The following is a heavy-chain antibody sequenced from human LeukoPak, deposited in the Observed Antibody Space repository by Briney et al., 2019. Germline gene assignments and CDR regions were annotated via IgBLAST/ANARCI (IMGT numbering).Heavy chain of an antibody. CDR1: GFTFSSYA. CDR3: ARAGGGSASYFAY. D-gene: IGHD6-19*01. V-gene: IGHV3-23*01. J-gene: IGHJ4*02. Sequence: GGSLRLSCAASGFTFSSYAMSWVRQAPGKGLEWVSGISGSGGSTYYADSVKGRFTISRDNSKNTLYLQMTSLRAEDTAVYYCARAGGGSASYFAYWGQGALVTVSS. CDR2: ISGSGGST.